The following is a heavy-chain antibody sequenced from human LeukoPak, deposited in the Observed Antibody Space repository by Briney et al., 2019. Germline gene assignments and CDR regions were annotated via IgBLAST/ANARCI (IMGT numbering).Heavy chain of an antibody. CDR1: GFPFSTYS. CDR3: ARAAWGSFDY. Sequence: GGSLRLSCAASGFPFSTYSMNWVRQAPGKGLKWVSSISSSSGSIDYADSVKGRFTISRDNAKNSLYLQINSLRVEDTAVYYCARAAWGSFDYWGQGTLVTVSS. J-gene: IGHJ4*02. V-gene: IGHV3-21*01. CDR2: ISSSSGSI. D-gene: IGHD3-16*01.